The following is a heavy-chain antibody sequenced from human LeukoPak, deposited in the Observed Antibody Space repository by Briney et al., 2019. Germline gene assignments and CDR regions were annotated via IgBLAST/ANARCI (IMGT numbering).Heavy chain of an antibody. CDR3: ARGGAHGMDV. Sequence: GGSLRLSCAASGFTFSSYSMNWVRQAPGKGLEWVSSISSSSSYIYYADSVKGRFTISRDNAKNSLYLQMNSLRAGDTAVYYCARGGAHGMDVWGQGTTVTVSS. J-gene: IGHJ6*02. V-gene: IGHV3-21*04. CDR2: ISSSSSYI. D-gene: IGHD1-26*01. CDR1: GFTFSSYS.